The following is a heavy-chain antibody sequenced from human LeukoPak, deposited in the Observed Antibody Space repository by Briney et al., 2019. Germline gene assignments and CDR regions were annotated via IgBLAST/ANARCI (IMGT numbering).Heavy chain of an antibody. CDR2: FYTSGST. Sequence: SQTLSLACTVSGGSISSGSYYWSWIRQPAGMGLEWIGRFYTSGSTNYNPSLKSRVTISVDTSKNQFSLKLSSVTAADTAVYYCARYGGTNPNYYYYMDVWGKGTTVTVSS. J-gene: IGHJ6*03. CDR3: ARYGGTNPNYYYYMDV. CDR1: GGSISSGSYY. V-gene: IGHV4-61*02. D-gene: IGHD4-23*01.